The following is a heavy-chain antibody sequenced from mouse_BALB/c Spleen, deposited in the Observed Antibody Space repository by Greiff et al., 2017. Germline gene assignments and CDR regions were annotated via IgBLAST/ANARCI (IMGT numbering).Heavy chain of an antibody. J-gene: IGHJ3*01. V-gene: IGHV4-1*02. Sequence: DVKLQESGGGLVQPGGSLKLSCAASGFDFSRYWMSWVRQAPGKGLEWIGEINPDSSTINYTPSLKDKFIISRDNAKNTLYLQMSKVRSEDTALYYCARPGDYYDGFAYWGQGTLVTVSA. CDR1: GFDFSRYW. CDR3: ARPGDYYDGFAY. CDR2: INPDSSTI. D-gene: IGHD1-1*01.